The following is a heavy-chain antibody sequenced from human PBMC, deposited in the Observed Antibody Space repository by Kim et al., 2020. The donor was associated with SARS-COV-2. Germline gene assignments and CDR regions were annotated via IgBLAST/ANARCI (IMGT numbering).Heavy chain of an antibody. J-gene: IGHJ5*02. CDR1: GFTFGDYA. CDR3: TRSVVRGAFDP. CDR2: IRSKAYGGTT. Sequence: GGSLRLSCTASGFTFGDYAMSWFRQAPGKGLEWVGFIRSKAYGGTTEYAASVKGRFTISRDDSKSIAYLQMNSLKTEDTAVYYCTRSVVRGAFDPWGQGTLVTVSS. D-gene: IGHD3-10*02. V-gene: IGHV3-49*03.